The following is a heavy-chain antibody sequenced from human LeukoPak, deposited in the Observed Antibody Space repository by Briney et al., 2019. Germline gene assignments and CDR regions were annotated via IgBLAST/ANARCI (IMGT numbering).Heavy chain of an antibody. CDR3: ARVRIAARPYYYGMDV. CDR2: ISAYNGNT. CDR1: GYTFTSYG. V-gene: IGHV1-18*01. Sequence: ASVKVSCKASGYTFTSYGISWVRQAPGQGLEWMGWISAYNGNTNYAQKFQGRVTMTRDTSISTAYMELSRLRSDDTAVYYCARVRIAARPYYYGMDVWGQGTTVTVSS. J-gene: IGHJ6*02. D-gene: IGHD6-6*01.